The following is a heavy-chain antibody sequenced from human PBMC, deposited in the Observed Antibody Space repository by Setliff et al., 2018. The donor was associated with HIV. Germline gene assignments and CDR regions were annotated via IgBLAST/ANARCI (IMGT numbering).Heavy chain of an antibody. J-gene: IGHJ1*01. CDR3: ASTKVTPHGRYFQH. CDR1: GGSISSGFYY. V-gene: IGHV4-31*03. CDR2: IYYSVST. D-gene: IGHD4-4*01. Sequence: SETLSLTCTVSGGSISSGFYYWNWIRQHPGKGLEWIGYIYYSVSTYYNPSLKSRVTISVDTSKNQFSLKLSSVTAADTAVYYCASTKVTPHGRYFQHWGQGTLVTVSS.